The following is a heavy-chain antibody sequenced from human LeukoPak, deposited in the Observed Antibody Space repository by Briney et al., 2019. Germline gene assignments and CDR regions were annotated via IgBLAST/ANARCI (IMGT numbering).Heavy chain of an antibody. CDR2: GHYSGNT. CDR1: GTSITSYY. D-gene: IGHD3-22*01. Sequence: SETLSLTCTVSGTSITSYYWNWIRQAPGQGPEWIGYGHYSGNTKYNPPLKSRVTISVDTSKNQFSLRLSSVTAADTAVYYCARDLGQTYYYDTSGLDSWGQGTRVTVSS. V-gene: IGHV4-59*12. J-gene: IGHJ4*02. CDR3: ARDLGQTYYYDTSGLDS.